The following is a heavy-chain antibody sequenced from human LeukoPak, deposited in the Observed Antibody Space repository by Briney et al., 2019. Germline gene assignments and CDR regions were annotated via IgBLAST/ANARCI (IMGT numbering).Heavy chain of an antibody. CDR3: AKGSVVVIFGPYYYFDY. Sequence: PGGSLRLSCAASGFTFSSYAMSWVRQAPGKGLEWVSAISGSGGSTYYADSVKGRFTTSRDNSKNTLYLQMNSLRAEDTAVYYCAKGSVVVIFGPYYYFDYWGQGTLVTVSS. J-gene: IGHJ4*02. V-gene: IGHV3-23*01. D-gene: IGHD3-22*01. CDR2: ISGSGGST. CDR1: GFTFSSYA.